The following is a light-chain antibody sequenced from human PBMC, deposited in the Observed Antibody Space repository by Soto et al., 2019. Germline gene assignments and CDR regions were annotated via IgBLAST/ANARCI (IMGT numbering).Light chain of an antibody. V-gene: IGLV2-11*01. CDR3: CSSAGSSPVV. CDR1: SSDVGGYNY. CDR2: DVC. J-gene: IGLJ2*01. Sequence: QSALTQPRSVSGSPGQSVTISCTGTSSDVGGYNYVSWYQQHPVKAPKLMIYDVCKRPSEVPDRFSGSKSGHTAYLTISGLQAEDEADYYCCSSAGSSPVVFGGGTKLTVL.